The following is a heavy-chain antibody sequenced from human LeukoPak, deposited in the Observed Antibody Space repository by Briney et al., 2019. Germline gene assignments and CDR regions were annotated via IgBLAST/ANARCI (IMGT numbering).Heavy chain of an antibody. D-gene: IGHD3-3*01. CDR3: AAKNGNFWIGYHYFED. CDR1: GGSLGSSSYY. V-gene: IGHV4-39*01. Sequence: SETLSLTCTVSGGSLGSSSYYWGWIRQPPGKDLEWIGTIYFDGNSFYNPSLKSRVTISIDMSKNQFSLKLSSVTAADTAIYYCAAKNGNFWIGYHYFEDWGQGTLVSVSS. J-gene: IGHJ4*02. CDR2: IYFDGNS.